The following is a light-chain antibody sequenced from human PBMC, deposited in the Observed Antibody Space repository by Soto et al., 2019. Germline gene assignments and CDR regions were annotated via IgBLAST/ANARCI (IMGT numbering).Light chain of an antibody. Sequence: VLGRQYPRTLALSRVERSTLFYRASQSVSSSYLAWYQQKPGQAPRLLIYGASSRATGIPDMFSASGSGKEFTLSSLGIQSEALSVYYCLTSDSRPLFGEGTRLEIK. J-gene: IGKJ5*01. CDR1: QSVSSSY. V-gene: IGKV3-20*01. CDR3: LTSDSRPL. CDR2: GAS.